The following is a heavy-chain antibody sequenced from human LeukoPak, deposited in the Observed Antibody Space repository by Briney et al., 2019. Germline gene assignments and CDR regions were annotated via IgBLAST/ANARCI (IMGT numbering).Heavy chain of an antibody. V-gene: IGHV3-23*01. CDR3: AKDLGIGGSGF. D-gene: IGHD3-10*01. J-gene: IGHJ4*02. Sequence: GSLRLSCAASGFTFSSYSMNWVRQAPGKGLEWVSTISASSDSTYHADSVKGRFTVSRDNSRDTLYLQMNRLRVDDTATYYYAKDLGIGGSGFWGQGTLVTVSS. CDR1: GFTFSSYS. CDR2: ISASSDST.